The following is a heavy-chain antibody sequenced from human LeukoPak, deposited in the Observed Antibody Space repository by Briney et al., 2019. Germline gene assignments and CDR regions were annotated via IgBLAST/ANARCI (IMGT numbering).Heavy chain of an antibody. V-gene: IGHV3-15*01. CDR1: GFTFTNAW. CDR2: IKSKTDGGTT. J-gene: IGHJ4*02. CDR3: TTLTTVTTTDY. Sequence: GGSLRFSCAASGFTFTNAWMSWVRQAPGKGLEWVGRIKSKTDGGTTDYAAPVKGRFTISRDDSKNTLYLQMNSLKTEDTAVYYCTTLTTVTTTDYWGQGTLITVSS. D-gene: IGHD4-17*01.